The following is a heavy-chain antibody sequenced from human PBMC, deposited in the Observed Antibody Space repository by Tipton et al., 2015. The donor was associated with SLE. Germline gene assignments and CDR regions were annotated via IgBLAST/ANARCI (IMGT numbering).Heavy chain of an antibody. Sequence: SLRLSCAASGFTFSSYSMNWVRQAPGKGLEWVSSISSSSSYIYYADSVKGRFTISRDNAKNSLYLQMNSLRAEDTAVYYCASRRGSGYYYYYYMDVWGKGTTVTVSS. CDR3: ASRRGSGYYYYYYMDV. V-gene: IGHV3-21*01. CDR2: ISSSSSYI. D-gene: IGHD1-14*01. J-gene: IGHJ6*03. CDR1: GFTFSSYS.